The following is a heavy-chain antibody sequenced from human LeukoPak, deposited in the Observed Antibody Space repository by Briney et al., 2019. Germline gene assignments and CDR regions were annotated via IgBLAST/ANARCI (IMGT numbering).Heavy chain of an antibody. CDR1: GGTFSSYA. CDR2: IIPIFGTA. V-gene: IGHV1-69*05. D-gene: IGHD6-19*01. CDR3: ARKSSGWVLDYYYYMDV. Sequence: SVKVSXKASGGTFSSYAISWVRQAPGQGLEWMGGIIPIFGTANYAQKFQGRVTITTDESTSTAYMELSSLKSEDTAVYYCARKSSGWVLDYYYYMDVWGKGTTVTVSS. J-gene: IGHJ6*03.